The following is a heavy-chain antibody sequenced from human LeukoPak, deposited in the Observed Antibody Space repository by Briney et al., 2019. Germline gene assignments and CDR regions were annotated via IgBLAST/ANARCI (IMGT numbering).Heavy chain of an antibody. CDR1: GYTFTGYY. Sequence: ASVKVSCKASGYTFTGYYMHWVRQAPGQGLEWMGWINAGNGNTKYSQEFQGRVTITRDTSASTAYMELSSLRSDDTAVYYCARALRVVVPAAKLMFDPWGQGTLVTVSS. V-gene: IGHV1/OR15-3*02. J-gene: IGHJ5*02. CDR3: ARALRVVVPAAKLMFDP. CDR2: INAGNGNT. D-gene: IGHD2-2*01.